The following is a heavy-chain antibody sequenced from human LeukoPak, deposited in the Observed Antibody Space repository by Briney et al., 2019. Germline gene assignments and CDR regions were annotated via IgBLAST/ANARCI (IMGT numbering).Heavy chain of an antibody. CDR1: GFTFSSHH. D-gene: IGHD3-10*01. J-gene: IGHJ4*02. V-gene: IGHV3-74*01. CDR2: INSDGSST. Sequence: GGSLRLSCVASGFTFSSHHMNWVRQAPGKGLVWVSRINSDGSSTSYADSVKGRFTISRDNAKNTLYLQMNSLRAEDTAVYYCARDFGPSRGSGSPSDYWGQGTLVTVSS. CDR3: ARDFGPSRGSGSPSDY.